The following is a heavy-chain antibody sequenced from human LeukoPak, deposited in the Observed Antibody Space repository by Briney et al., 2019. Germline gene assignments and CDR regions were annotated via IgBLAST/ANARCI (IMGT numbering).Heavy chain of an antibody. CDR2: ISYDGSNK. J-gene: IGHJ3*02. CDR1: GFTFSSYA. Sequence: GGSLRLSCAASGFTFSSYATHWVRQAPGKGLEWVAVISYDGSNKYYADSVKGRFTISRDNSKNTLYLQMNSLRAEDTAVYYCARDPSGYAAFDIWGQGTMVTVSS. V-gene: IGHV3-30*04. CDR3: ARDPSGYAAFDI. D-gene: IGHD3-22*01.